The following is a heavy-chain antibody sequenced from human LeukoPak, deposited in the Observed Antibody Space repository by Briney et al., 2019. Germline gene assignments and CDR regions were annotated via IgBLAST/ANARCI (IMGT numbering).Heavy chain of an antibody. Sequence: SETLSLTCAVYGGSFGGDYWSWIRQPPGKGLEWIAEINQSGNTNYNPSLKSRVTISVDKSKNQFSLKLSSVTAADTAVYYCASVTGYSSSWSLATFDYWGQGTLVTVSS. CDR3: ASVTGYSSSWSLATFDY. CDR1: GGSFGGDY. CDR2: INQSGNT. V-gene: IGHV4-34*01. J-gene: IGHJ4*02. D-gene: IGHD6-13*01.